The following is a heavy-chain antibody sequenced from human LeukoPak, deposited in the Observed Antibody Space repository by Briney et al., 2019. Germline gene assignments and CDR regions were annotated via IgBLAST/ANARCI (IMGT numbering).Heavy chain of an antibody. CDR1: GYTFTSYY. V-gene: IGHV1-46*01. Sequence: ASVKVSCKASGYTFTSYYMRWVRQAPGQGLEWMGIINPSGGSTSYAQKFQGRVTMTRDTSTSTVYMELSSLRSEDTAVYYCAREAHIVVVPAAFDYWGQGTLVTVSS. CDR3: AREAHIVVVPAAFDY. J-gene: IGHJ4*02. CDR2: INPSGGST. D-gene: IGHD2-2*01.